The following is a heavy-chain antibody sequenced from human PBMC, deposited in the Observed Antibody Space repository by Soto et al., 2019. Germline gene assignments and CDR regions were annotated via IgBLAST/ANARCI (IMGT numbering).Heavy chain of an antibody. CDR2: IVVGSGNT. J-gene: IGHJ5*02. D-gene: IGHD3-3*01. V-gene: IGHV1-58*02. CDR1: GFTFTTSG. CDR3: AALVPPSGILERLGLDP. Sequence: QMQLMQSGPEVKEPGTSVRVSCKASGFTFTTSGIHWVRQARGQGLEWMGWIVVGSGNTKYNQKFQERVTLTRDMATDTAYMDLRSLTSGDTAVYYCAALVPPSGILERLGLDPWGEGTLGTVP.